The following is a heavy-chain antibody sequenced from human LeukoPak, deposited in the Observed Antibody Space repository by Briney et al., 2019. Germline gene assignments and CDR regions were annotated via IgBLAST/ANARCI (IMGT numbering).Heavy chain of an antibody. CDR1: GFTFGDYA. V-gene: IGHV3-49*04. CDR2: IRGKAYGGTT. J-gene: IGHJ4*02. Sequence: PGGSLRLSCTASGFTFGDYAMSWVRQAPGKGLEWVGFIRGKAYGGTTEYAASVKGRFTISREDSKSIAYLQMNSLKTEDTAVYYCTRAMITFGGVMAYWGQGTLVTVSS. CDR3: TRAMITFGGVMAY. D-gene: IGHD3-16*01.